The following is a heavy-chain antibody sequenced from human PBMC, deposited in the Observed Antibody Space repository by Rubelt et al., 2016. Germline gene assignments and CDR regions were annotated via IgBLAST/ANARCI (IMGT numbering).Heavy chain of an antibody. CDR2: ISGDGGST. J-gene: IGHJ3*02. Sequence: EVQLVESGGGLVKPGGSLRLSCAASGFTFDDYAMHWVRQAPGKGLEWVSLISGDGGSTYYADSVKGRFTISRENSKNSLYLQMNSLRTEDTALYYCAKEGISIVGATMVGAFDIWGQGTMVTVSS. D-gene: IGHD1-26*01. V-gene: IGHV3-43*02. CDR1: GFTFDDYA. CDR3: AKEGISIVGATMVGAFDI.